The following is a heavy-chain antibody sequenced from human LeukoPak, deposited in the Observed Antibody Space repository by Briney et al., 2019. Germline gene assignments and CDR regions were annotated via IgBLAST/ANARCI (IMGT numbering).Heavy chain of an antibody. CDR2: IYTSGST. V-gene: IGHV4-61*02. D-gene: IGHD3-3*01. CDR3: ARKSATDHYETDY. CDR1: GGSISSGSYY. Sequence: PSQTLSLTCTVSGGSISSGSYYWSWIRQPAGKGLEWIGGIYTSGSTNYNPSLKSRVTISVDTSKNQFSLKLTSVTAADTAIYYCARKSATDHYETDYWGQGALVTVSS. J-gene: IGHJ4*02.